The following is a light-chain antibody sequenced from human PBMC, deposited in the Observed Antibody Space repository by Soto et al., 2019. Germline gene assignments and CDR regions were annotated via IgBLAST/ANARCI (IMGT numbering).Light chain of an antibody. J-gene: IGKJ5*01. V-gene: IGKV3-20*01. CDR1: ESIASNY. CDR2: TAS. Sequence: EIVLTQSPGTLSLSPGERATLSCRASESIASNYLAWYQQKPGQAPRLLIYTASNRATGIPDKINGSGSGTDFTLTISSLQSEDFAIYYCQQYNNWPPITFGQGTRLEIK. CDR3: QQYNNWPPIT.